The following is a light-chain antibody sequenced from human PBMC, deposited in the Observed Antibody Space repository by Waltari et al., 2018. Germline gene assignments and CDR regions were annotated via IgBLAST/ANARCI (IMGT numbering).Light chain of an antibody. CDR1: RRDVWASHP. V-gene: IGLV2-23*02. CDR3: CSYAGTSTMV. Sequence: QSALPQPASLSGSPGMSLTISCNGTRRDVWASHPLPWYQQPPGKAPKLIICEVTKRPSGISDRFSGSKSDNTATLTISGLQAEDEADYFCCSYAGTSTMVFGGGTKLTVL. CDR2: EVT. J-gene: IGLJ3*02.